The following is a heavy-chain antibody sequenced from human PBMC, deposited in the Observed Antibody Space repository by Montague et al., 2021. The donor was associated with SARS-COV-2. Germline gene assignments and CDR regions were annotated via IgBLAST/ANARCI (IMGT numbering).Heavy chain of an antibody. Sequence: SETLSLTCTVSGGSISNYYWSWIRQPTGKGLEWIGYIHYSGSTSSHPSLQGRVTISIDTSKNQFSQNLSSVTAADTAINYCALHGLEGANAYYFGLDVWGQGTTVTFSS. CDR2: IHYSGST. J-gene: IGHJ6*01. CDR1: GGSISNYY. V-gene: IGHV4-59*08. D-gene: IGHD1-26*01. CDR3: ALHGLEGANAYYFGLDV.